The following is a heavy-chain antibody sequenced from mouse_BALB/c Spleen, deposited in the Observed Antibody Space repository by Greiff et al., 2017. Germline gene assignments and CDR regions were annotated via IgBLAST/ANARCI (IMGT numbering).Heavy chain of an antibody. J-gene: IGHJ2*01. CDR3: ARASSYEGSDY. V-gene: IGHV3-6*02. CDR1: GYSITSGYY. CDR2: ISYDGSN. D-gene: IGHD1-1*01. Sequence: ESGPGLVKPSQSLSLTCSVTGYSITSGYYWNWIRQFPGNKLEWMGYISYDGSNNYNPSLKNRISITRDTSKNQFFLKLNSVTTEDTATYYCARASSYEGSDYWGQGTTLTVSS.